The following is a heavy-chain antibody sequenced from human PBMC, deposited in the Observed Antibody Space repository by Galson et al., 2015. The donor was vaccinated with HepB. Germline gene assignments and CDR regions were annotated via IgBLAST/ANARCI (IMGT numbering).Heavy chain of an antibody. CDR2: ITSSSTII. D-gene: IGHD1-14*01. CDR3: AREAVTTYGLDV. CDR1: GFTFSNYN. J-gene: IGHJ6*02. Sequence: LRLSCAASGFTFSNYNMNWVRQAPGKGLEWVSYITSSSTIIYYADPVKGRFTISRDNGKNSLYLQMNSLRDEDTAVYYCAREAVTTYGLDVWGQGTTVTVSS. V-gene: IGHV3-48*02.